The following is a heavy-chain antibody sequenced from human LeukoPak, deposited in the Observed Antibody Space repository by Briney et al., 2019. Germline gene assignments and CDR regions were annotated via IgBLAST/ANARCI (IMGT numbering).Heavy chain of an antibody. J-gene: IGHJ4*02. CDR3: AREAAGVAYYFDY. Sequence: GGSLRLSCAASGFTFSSYGMHWVSQAPGKGLEWVAVIWYDGSNKYYADSVKGRFTISRDNSKNTLYLQMNSLRAEDTAVYYCAREAAGVAYYFDYWGQGTLVTVSS. V-gene: IGHV3-33*01. CDR1: GFTFSSYG. D-gene: IGHD1-14*01. CDR2: IWYDGSNK.